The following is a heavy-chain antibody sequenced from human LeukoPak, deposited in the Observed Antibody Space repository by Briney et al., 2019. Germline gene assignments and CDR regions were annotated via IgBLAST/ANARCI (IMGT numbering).Heavy chain of an antibody. J-gene: IGHJ4*02. Sequence: GGSLRLSCAASGFTFSSYAMSWVRQAPGKGLEWVAVISYDGSNKYYADSVKGRFTISRDNSKNTLYLQMNSLRAEDTAVYYCARDTLKDGYNYDYLDYWGQGTLVTVSS. CDR2: ISYDGSNK. CDR1: GFTFSSYA. D-gene: IGHD5-24*01. CDR3: ARDTLKDGYNYDYLDY. V-gene: IGHV3-30-3*01.